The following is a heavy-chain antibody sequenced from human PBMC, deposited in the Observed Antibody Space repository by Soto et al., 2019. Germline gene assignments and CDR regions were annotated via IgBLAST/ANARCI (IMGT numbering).Heavy chain of an antibody. D-gene: IGHD6-19*01. CDR3: ATIAVPPAFDI. J-gene: IGHJ3*02. CDR2: MSFDGSIK. Sequence: QVQLVESGGGEVQPGRSLRLSCAASGFIFSSYGMNWVRQAPGKGLEWVAVMSFDGSIKYYADSVKGRFTISRDNSKNSPYLQMNSLRDEDTAVYYCATIAVPPAFDIWGQGTMVTVSS. CDR1: GFIFSSYG. V-gene: IGHV3-30*03.